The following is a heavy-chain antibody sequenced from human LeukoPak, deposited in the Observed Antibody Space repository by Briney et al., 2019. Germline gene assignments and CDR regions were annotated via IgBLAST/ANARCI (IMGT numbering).Heavy chain of an antibody. J-gene: IGHJ4*02. CDR2: IIPIFGTA. Sequence: SVKVSCKASGGTFSSYAISWVRQAPGQGLEWMGGIIPIFGTANYAQKFQGRVTITTDESTSTAYMELSSLRSEDTAVYYCASRIAARGGFDHWGQGTLVTVSS. V-gene: IGHV1-69*05. CDR3: ASRIAARGGFDH. CDR1: GGTFSSYA. D-gene: IGHD6-6*01.